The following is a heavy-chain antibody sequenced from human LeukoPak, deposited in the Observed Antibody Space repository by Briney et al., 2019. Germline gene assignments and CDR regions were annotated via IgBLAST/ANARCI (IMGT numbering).Heavy chain of an antibody. CDR2: IYTSGST. J-gene: IGHJ5*02. D-gene: IGHD3-3*01. V-gene: IGHV4-61*02. CDR3: ARDGGGTWDFWSGYYYNWFDP. CDR1: GGSISSGSYY. Sequence: PSETLSLTCTVSGGSISSGSYYWSWIWQPAGKGLEWIGRIYTSGSTNYNPSLKSRVTISVDTSKNQFSLKLSSVTAADTAVYYCARDGGGTWDFWSGYYYNWFDPWGQGTLVTVSS.